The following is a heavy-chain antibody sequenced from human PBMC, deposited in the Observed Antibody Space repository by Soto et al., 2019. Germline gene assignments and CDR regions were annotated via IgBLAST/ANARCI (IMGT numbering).Heavy chain of an antibody. CDR2: IFYSGNT. V-gene: IGHV4-39*01. CDR1: GGSISSSSYY. J-gene: IGHJ4*02. Sequence: SETLSLTCTVSGGSISSSSYYWGWIRQPPGKGLEWIGSIFYSGNTYYNPSLKSRVTISVDTSKNQFSLKLSSVTAADTAVYYCARAYSSGWLDYWGQGTLVTVSS. D-gene: IGHD6-19*01. CDR3: ARAYSSGWLDY.